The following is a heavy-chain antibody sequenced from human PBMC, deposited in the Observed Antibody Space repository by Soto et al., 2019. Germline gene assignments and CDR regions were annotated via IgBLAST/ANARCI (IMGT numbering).Heavy chain of an antibody. J-gene: IGHJ5*02. V-gene: IGHV4-59*01. CDR3: ARGGYSYGSWYWFDP. D-gene: IGHD5-18*01. CDR2: IYYSGST. Sequence: SETLSLTCTVSGGSMSSYYWGWFRQPPGKGLEWIGYIYYSGSTSYNPSLKSRLSISLDTSKNQFSLKLSSVTSADTAVYHCARGGYSYGSWYWFDPWGPGTLVTVS. CDR1: GGSMSSYY.